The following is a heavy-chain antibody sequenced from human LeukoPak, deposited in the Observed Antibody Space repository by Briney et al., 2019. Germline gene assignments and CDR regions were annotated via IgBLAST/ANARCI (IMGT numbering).Heavy chain of an antibody. CDR1: GFTFSSYS. D-gene: IGHD4/OR15-4a*01. CDR3: ARRAGAYSHPYDY. V-gene: IGHV3-21*01. CDR2: ISRSSSYK. Sequence: GGSLRLSCAASGFTFSSYSMNWVRQAPGKGLEWVSSISRSSSYKYYADSAKGRFTISRDNAKNSLYLQMNSLRAEDTAVYYCARRAGAYSHPYDYWGQGTLVTVSS. J-gene: IGHJ4*02.